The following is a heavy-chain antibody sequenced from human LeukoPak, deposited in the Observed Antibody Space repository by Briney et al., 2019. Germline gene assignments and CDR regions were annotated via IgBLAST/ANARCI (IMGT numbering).Heavy chain of an antibody. J-gene: IGHJ6*03. D-gene: IGHD4-17*01. Sequence: ASVKVSCKASGYTFTSYGISWVRQAPGQGLEWMGWISAYNGNTNYAQKLQGRVTMTTDTSTSTAYMELRSLRSGDTAVYYCAREGTVTNYYYYYYMDVWGKGTTVTVSS. CDR1: GYTFTSYG. CDR3: AREGTVTNYYYYYYMDV. CDR2: ISAYNGNT. V-gene: IGHV1-18*01.